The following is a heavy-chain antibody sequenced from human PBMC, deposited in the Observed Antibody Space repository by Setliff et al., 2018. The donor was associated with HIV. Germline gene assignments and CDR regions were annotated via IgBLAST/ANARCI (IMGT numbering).Heavy chain of an antibody. D-gene: IGHD6-19*01. V-gene: IGHV4-31*03. CDR2: IYYSGSA. CDR1: GISISSGGYY. CDR3: AIAVADKGVYYLDY. J-gene: IGHJ4*02. Sequence: SETLSLTCTVSGISISSGGYYWSWVRQLPGKGLEWIGYIYYSGSAYYNPSLQNRVTVSVDAPKNQFSLKLSSLTAADTAMYYCAIAVADKGVYYLDYWGRGTLVTVSS.